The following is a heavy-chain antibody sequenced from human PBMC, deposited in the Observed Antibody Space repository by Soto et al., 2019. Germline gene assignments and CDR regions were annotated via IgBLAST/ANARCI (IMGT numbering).Heavy chain of an antibody. CDR3: TTDYYDSSGGDY. CDR1: GFTFSNAW. J-gene: IGHJ4*02. V-gene: IGHV3-15*01. D-gene: IGHD3-22*01. Sequence: GGSLRLSCAASGFTFSNAWMSWVRQAPGKGLEWVGRIKSKTDGWTTDYAAPVKGRFTISRDDSKNTLYLQMNSLKTEDTAVYYCTTDYYDSSGGDYWGQGTLVTVSS. CDR2: IKSKTDGWTT.